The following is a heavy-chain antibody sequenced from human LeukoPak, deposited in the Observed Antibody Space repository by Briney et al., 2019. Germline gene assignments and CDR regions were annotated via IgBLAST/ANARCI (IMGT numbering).Heavy chain of an antibody. CDR3: VVAATPRDCYYYMDV. J-gene: IGHJ6*03. Sequence: SETLSLTCAVYGGSFSGYYWSWIRQPPGKGLEWIGEINHSGSTNYNPSLKSRVTISVDTSKNQFSLKLSSVTAADTAVYYCVVAATPRDCYYYMDVWGKGTTVTVSS. CDR1: GGSFSGYY. D-gene: IGHD2-15*01. CDR2: INHSGST. V-gene: IGHV4-34*01.